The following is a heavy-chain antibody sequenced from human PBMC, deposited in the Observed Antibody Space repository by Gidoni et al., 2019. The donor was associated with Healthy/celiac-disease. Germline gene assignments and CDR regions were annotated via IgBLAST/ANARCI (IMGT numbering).Heavy chain of an antibody. CDR2: ISGSGGST. Sequence: EVQLLESGGGLVQPGGSLRLSCAASGFTFSSYAMSWVRQAPGKGLEWVSDISGSGGSTYYADSVKGRFTISRDNSKNTLYLQMNSLRAEDTAVYYCARFYGDQYYFDYWGQGTLVTVSS. D-gene: IGHD4-17*01. CDR1: GFTFSSYA. J-gene: IGHJ4*02. CDR3: ARFYGDQYYFDY. V-gene: IGHV3-23*01.